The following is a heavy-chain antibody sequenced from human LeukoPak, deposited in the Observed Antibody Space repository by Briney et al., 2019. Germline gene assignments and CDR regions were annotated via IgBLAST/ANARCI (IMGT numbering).Heavy chain of an antibody. J-gene: IGHJ4*02. D-gene: IGHD3-22*01. CDR3: ARRGYDSSGFD. V-gene: IGHV4-39*07. CDR1: GGSISSSSYY. CDR2: IYYSGST. Sequence: PSETLSLTCTVSGGSISSSSYYWGWIRQPPGKGLEWIGSIYYSGSTYYNPSLKSRVTISVDTSKNQFSLKLSSVTAADTAVYYCARRGYDSSGFDWGQGTLVTVSS.